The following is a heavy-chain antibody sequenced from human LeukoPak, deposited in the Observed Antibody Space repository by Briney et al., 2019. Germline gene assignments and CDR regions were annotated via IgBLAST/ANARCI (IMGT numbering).Heavy chain of an antibody. Sequence: GASVKVSCKASGYTFTSYYMHWVRQAPGQGLEWMGIINPSGGSTSYAQKFQGRVTMTRDTSTSTVYMELSSLRSEDTAVYYCARVINYYDSSGNAFDIWGQGTMVTASS. D-gene: IGHD3-22*01. CDR1: GYTFTSYY. J-gene: IGHJ3*02. CDR3: ARVINYYDSSGNAFDI. V-gene: IGHV1-46*03. CDR2: INPSGGST.